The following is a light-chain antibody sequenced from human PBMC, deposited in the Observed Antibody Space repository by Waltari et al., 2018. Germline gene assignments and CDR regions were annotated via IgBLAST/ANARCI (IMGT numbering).Light chain of an antibody. CDR1: QSISGS. J-gene: IGKJ4*01. CDR3: QQSYNDPLT. CDR2: AAS. V-gene: IGKV1-39*01. Sequence: DIQMTQSPSSLSASVGDRATINCRASQSISGSLKWYQQKPGKAPKLLIYAASTLQSGVPSRFSGSGSGTDFTLTINRLQPEDFATYFCQQSYNDPLTFGGGTKMEIK.